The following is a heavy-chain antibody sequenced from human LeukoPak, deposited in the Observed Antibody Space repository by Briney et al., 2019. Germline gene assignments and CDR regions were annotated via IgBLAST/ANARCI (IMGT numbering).Heavy chain of an antibody. D-gene: IGHD3-16*01. V-gene: IGHV4-59*12. CDR1: GGSISSYY. CDR2: IYYSGST. Sequence: SETLSLTCTVSGGSISSYYWSWIRQPPGKGLEWIGYIYYSGSTNYNPSLKSRVTISVDTTKNQFPLKLSSVTAADTAVYYCARRGGGEEDYWGQGTLVTVSS. CDR3: ARRGGGEEDY. J-gene: IGHJ4*02.